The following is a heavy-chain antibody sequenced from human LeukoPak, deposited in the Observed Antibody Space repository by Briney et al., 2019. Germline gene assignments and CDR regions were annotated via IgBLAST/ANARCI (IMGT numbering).Heavy chain of an antibody. J-gene: IGHJ6*02. CDR2: ISGSGGST. Sequence: GGSLRLSCAASGFTFSSYAMSWVRQAPGKGLEWVSAISGSGGSTYYADSVKGRFTISRDNSKNTLYLQMNSLRAEDTAVYYCAKDPGYYYDSSGYYPSYYYYGMDAWGQGTTVTVSS. CDR3: AKDPGYYYDSSGYYPSYYYYGMDA. D-gene: IGHD3-22*01. CDR1: GFTFSSYA. V-gene: IGHV3-23*01.